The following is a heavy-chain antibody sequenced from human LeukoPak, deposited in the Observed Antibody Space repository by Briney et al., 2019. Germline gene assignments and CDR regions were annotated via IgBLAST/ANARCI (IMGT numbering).Heavy chain of an antibody. CDR3: ARALSFDFWSGYYSSPGTDMDV. CDR1: GYTLTGYY. CDR2: INPNSGGT. Sequence: ASVNVSCKASGYTLTGYYMHWVRQAPGQGLEWMGWINPNSGGTNYAQKFQGRVTMTRDTSISTAYMELSRLRSDDTAVYYCARALSFDFWSGYYSSPGTDMDVWGKGTTVTVSS. J-gene: IGHJ6*03. D-gene: IGHD3-3*01. V-gene: IGHV1-2*02.